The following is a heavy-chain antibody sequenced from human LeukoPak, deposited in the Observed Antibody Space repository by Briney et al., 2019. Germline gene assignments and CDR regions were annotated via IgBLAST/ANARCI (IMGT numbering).Heavy chain of an antibody. D-gene: IGHD5-18*01. V-gene: IGHV4-34*01. J-gene: IGHJ4*02. CDR2: INHSGST. CDR1: GGSFSGYY. CDR3: AGDSSYSSAGSSC. Sequence: PSETLSLTCAVYGGSFSGYYWSWIRQPPGKGLEWIGEINHSGSTNYNPSLKSRVTISVDTSKNQFSLKLSSVTAADTAVYYCAGDSSYSSAGSSCWGQGTLVTVSS.